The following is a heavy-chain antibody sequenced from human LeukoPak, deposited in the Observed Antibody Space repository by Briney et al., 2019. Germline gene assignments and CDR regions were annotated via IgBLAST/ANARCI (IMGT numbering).Heavy chain of an antibody. D-gene: IGHD3-22*01. V-gene: IGHV3-21*01. J-gene: IGHJ4*02. CDR1: GFTFSSYS. CDR3: ARDPPGYYMFDY. CDR2: ISSSSSYI. Sequence: GGSLRLSCAASGFTFSSYSMNWVRQAPGKGLEWVSSISSSSSYIYYADSVKGRFTISRDNAKNSLYLQMNSLRAEDTAVYYCARDPPGYYMFDYWGQGTLVTVSS.